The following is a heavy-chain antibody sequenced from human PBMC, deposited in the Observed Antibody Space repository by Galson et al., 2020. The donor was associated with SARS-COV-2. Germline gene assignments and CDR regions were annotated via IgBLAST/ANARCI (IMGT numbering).Heavy chain of an antibody. J-gene: IGHJ5*02. CDR3: ARDRCSSSCSRGIGWFDP. V-gene: IGHV3-48*04. D-gene: IGHD2-2*01. CDR1: GFSFSSYS. Sequence: GGSLRLSCAASGFSFSSYSMNWVRQAPGKGLEWLSYVSVGSTRIYYADSVRGRFTISRDDAKNSLYLQMNSLRAEDTAVYYCARDRCSSSCSRGIGWFDPWGQGTLVTVSS. CDR2: VSVGSTRI.